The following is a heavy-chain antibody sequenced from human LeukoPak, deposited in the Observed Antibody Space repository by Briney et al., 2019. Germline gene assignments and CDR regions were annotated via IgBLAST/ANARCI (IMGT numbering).Heavy chain of an antibody. D-gene: IGHD6-19*01. J-gene: IGHJ4*02. Sequence: SETPSLTCGVSGYSISRGYYWGWIRQPPGNGLEWIGNIYHTGSTYYNPSLRSRVTISVDTSKNQLFLKLTSVTAADTAVYYCARGLEGYSAGWSRFFEYWGQGTLATVSS. V-gene: IGHV4-38-2*01. CDR2: IYHTGST. CDR1: GYSISRGYY. CDR3: ARGLEGYSAGWSRFFEY.